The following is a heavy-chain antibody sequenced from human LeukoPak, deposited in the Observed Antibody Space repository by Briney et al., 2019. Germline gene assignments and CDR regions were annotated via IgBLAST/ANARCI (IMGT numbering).Heavy chain of an antibody. CDR3: ARLGYSYGYDY. CDR2: INHSGGT. Sequence: SETLSLTCAVYGGSFSGYYWSWIRQPPGKGLEWIGEINHSGGTNYNPSLKSRVTISVDTSKNQFSLKLSSVTAADTAVYYCARLGYSYGYDYWGQGTLVTVSS. V-gene: IGHV4-34*01. CDR1: GGSFSGYY. J-gene: IGHJ4*02. D-gene: IGHD5-18*01.